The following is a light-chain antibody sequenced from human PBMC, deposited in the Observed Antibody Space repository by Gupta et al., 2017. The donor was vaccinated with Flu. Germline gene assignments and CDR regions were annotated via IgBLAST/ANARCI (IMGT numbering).Light chain of an antibody. CDR3: QCRTNGQVQFT. J-gene: IGKJ3*01. V-gene: IGKV3-11*01. Sequence: EIVLTQSPATLSLSPGERATLSCRASQSVNTSLAWYQHKPGQAPRRLIYDTSSRATDRTARFSGSGGGTDFTLTISSREPEDFAVYYCQCRTNGQVQFTFGHGTTVEIK. CDR2: DTS. CDR1: QSVNTS.